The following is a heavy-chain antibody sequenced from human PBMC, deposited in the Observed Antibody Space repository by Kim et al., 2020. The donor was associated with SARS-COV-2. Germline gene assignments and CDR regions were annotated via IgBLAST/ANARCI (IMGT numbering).Heavy chain of an antibody. CDR1: GGSISSSSYY. CDR2: IYYSGST. D-gene: IGHD3-16*01. Sequence: SETLSLTCTVSGGSISSSSYYWGWIRQPPGKGLEWIRSIYYSGSTYYNPSLKSRVTISVDTSKNQFSLKLSSVTAADTAVYYCARLRRGGYYYMDVWGKGTTVTVSS. J-gene: IGHJ6*03. V-gene: IGHV4-39*01. CDR3: ARLRRGGYYYMDV.